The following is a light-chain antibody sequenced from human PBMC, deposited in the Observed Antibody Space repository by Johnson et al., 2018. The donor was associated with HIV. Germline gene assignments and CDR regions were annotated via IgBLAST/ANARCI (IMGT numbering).Light chain of an antibody. CDR3: GTWDSSLSAYV. J-gene: IGLJ1*01. CDR1: SSNIGNNY. V-gene: IGLV1-51*01. Sequence: QPVLTQPPSVSTAPGQKVTISCYGSSSNIGNNYVSWYQQLPGTAPKLLIYDNNKRPSGIPDRFSGSKSGTSATLGITGLQTGDEADYYCGTWDSSLSAYVFGTGTKVTVL. CDR2: DNN.